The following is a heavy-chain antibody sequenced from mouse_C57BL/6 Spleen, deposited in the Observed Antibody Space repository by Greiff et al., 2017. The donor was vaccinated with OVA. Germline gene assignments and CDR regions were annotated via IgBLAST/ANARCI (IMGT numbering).Heavy chain of an antibody. CDR1: GFTFSSYA. Sequence: DVHLVESGGGLVKPGGSLKLSCAASGFTFSSYAMSWVRQTPEKRLEWVATISDGGSYTYYPDNVKGRFTISRDNAKNNLYLQMSHLKSEDTAMYYCARGERWYFDVWGTGTTVTVSS. CDR3: ARGERWYFDV. CDR2: ISDGGSYT. V-gene: IGHV5-4*01. J-gene: IGHJ1*03.